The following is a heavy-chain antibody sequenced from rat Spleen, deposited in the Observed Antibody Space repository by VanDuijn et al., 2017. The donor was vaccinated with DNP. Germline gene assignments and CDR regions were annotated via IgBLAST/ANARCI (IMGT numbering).Heavy chain of an antibody. Sequence: QVQLKESGPGLVQPSQTLSLTCTVSGFSLTNYNVHWVRQPTGKGLEWMGMIWTTGSTDYNSALKSRLSISRDTSKSQVLLKMNSLQTEDTAMYFCARWHLYLSYFDYWGQGVMVTVSS. J-gene: IGHJ2*01. D-gene: IGHD1-2*01. CDR1: GFSLTNYN. CDR2: IWTTGST. CDR3: ARWHLYLSYFDY. V-gene: IGHV2-30*01.